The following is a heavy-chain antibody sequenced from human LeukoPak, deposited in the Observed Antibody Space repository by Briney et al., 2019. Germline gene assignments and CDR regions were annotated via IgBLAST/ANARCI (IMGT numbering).Heavy chain of an antibody. CDR2: IKQDGSEK. D-gene: IGHD4-17*01. CDR3: ARGQTTVTN. J-gene: IGHJ4*02. V-gene: IGHV3-7*03. Sequence: GGSLRLSCAASGFTISSYWMSWVRQAPGKGLEWVANIKQDGSEKYYLDSVKGRFTISRDNAKNSLYLQMNSLRAEDTAVYYCARGQTTVTNWGQGTLVTVPS. CDR1: GFTISSYW.